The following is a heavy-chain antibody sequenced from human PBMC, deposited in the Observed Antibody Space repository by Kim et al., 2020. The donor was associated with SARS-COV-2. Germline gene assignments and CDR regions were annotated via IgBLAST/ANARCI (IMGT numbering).Heavy chain of an antibody. CDR1: GGSISSYY. CDR2: IYYSGST. Sequence: SETLSLTCTVSGGSISSYYWSWIRQPPGKGLEWIGYIYYSGSTNYNPSLKSRVTISVDTSKNQFSLKLSSVTAVDTAVYYCAREGSGYPNWFDPWGQGTLVTVSS. J-gene: IGHJ5*02. CDR3: AREGSGYPNWFDP. D-gene: IGHD3-22*01. V-gene: IGHV4-59*01.